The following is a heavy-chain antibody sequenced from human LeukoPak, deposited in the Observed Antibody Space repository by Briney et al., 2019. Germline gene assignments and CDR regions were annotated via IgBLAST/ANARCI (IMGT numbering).Heavy chain of an antibody. CDR2: ISGSGAGT. V-gene: IGHV3-23*01. D-gene: IGHD4-17*01. CDR1: GFSFSNFA. J-gene: IGHJ4*02. Sequence: PGGSLRLSCTTSGFSFSNFAMSWVRQAPGEGLGWVSIISGSGAGTFYTASVKGRCTISRDNSKNTLYRQMNSPRAEDTAVYSCANPHGVGYWGQGTLVTVSS. CDR3: ANPHGVGY.